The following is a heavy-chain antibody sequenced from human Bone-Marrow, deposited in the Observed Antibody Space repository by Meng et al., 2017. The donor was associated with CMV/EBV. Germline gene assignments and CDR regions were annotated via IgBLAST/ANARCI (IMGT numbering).Heavy chain of an antibody. CDR2: ISYDGSNK. J-gene: IGHJ4*02. CDR1: GFTFSSYA. V-gene: IGHV3-30-3*01. Sequence: GESLKISCAASGFTFSSYAMHWVRQAPGKGLEWVAVISYDGSNKYYADSVKGRFTISRDNSKNTLYLQMNSLRAEDTAVYYCARDRMYYFDYWGQGTLVNVSS. CDR3: ARDRMYYFDY.